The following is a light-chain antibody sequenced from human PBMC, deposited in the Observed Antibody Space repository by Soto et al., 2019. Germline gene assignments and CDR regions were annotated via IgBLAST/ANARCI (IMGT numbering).Light chain of an antibody. CDR2: KAS. V-gene: IGKV1-5*03. CDR3: QQYLYWPPQPT. Sequence: DIQMTQSPSTLSGSVGDRVTITCRASQTISSWLAWYQQKPGKAPKLLIYKASTLKSGVPSRFSGSGSGTEFTLTISSLQPDDFALYFCQQYLYWPPQPTFGRGTQLEI. J-gene: IGKJ2*01. CDR1: QTISSW.